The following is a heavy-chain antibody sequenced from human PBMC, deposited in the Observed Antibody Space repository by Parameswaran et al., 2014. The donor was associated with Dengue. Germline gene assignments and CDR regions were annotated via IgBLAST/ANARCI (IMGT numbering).Heavy chain of an antibody. D-gene: IGHD5-18*01. J-gene: IGHJ4*02. CDR2: INPNSGGT. CDR3: ARVRYSYGTDY. Sequence: QAPGQGLEWMGWINPNSGGTNYAQKFQGRVTMTRDTSISTAYMELSRLRSDDTAVYYCARVRYSYGTDYWGQGTLVTVSS. V-gene: IGHV1-2*02.